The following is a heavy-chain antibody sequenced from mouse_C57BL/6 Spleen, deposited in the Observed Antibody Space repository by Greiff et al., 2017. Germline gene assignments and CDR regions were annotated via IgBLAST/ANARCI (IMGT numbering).Heavy chain of an antibody. CDR2: ISSGSSTI. J-gene: IGHJ4*01. CDR3: AREGAAQGNYAMDY. D-gene: IGHD3-2*02. Sequence: EVQLVASGGGLVKPGGSLKLSCAASGFTFSDYGMHWVRQAPEKGLEWVAYISSGSSTIYYADTVKGRFTISRANATNPLFLQMTSLRSEDTAMYYCAREGAAQGNYAMDYWGQGTSVTVSS. CDR1: GFTFSDYG. V-gene: IGHV5-17*01.